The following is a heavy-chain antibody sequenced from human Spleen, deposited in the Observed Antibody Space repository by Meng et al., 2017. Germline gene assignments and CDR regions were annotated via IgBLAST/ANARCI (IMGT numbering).Heavy chain of an antibody. V-gene: IGHV4-34*01. Sequence: HLQQWGAVLLTPSESRSPTCADYCGSFSGYYWSWIRQPPGKGLEWIGEINHSGSTNYNPSLKSRVTISVDTSKNQFSLKLSSVTAADTAVYYCARGRWLRILDYWGQGTLVTVSS. CDR1: CGSFSGYY. D-gene: IGHD5-12*01. CDR2: INHSGST. CDR3: ARGRWLRILDY. J-gene: IGHJ4*02.